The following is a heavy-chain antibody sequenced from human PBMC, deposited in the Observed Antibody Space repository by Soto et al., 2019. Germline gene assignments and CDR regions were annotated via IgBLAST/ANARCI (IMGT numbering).Heavy chain of an antibody. Sequence: QVQLVESGGGVVQPGRSLRLSCAASGFTFSSYGMHWVRQAPGKGLEWVAVIWYDGSNKYYADSVKGRFTISRDNSKNTLYLQMNSLRAEDKAVYYCARDRGIAARYYYYYGMDVWGQGTTVTVSS. CDR2: IWYDGSNK. D-gene: IGHD6-6*01. CDR3: ARDRGIAARYYYYYGMDV. V-gene: IGHV3-33*01. CDR1: GFTFSSYG. J-gene: IGHJ6*02.